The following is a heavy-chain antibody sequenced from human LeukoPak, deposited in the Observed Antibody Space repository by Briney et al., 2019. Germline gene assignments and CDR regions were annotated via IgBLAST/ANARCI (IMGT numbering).Heavy chain of an antibody. Sequence: GGSLRLSCTASGFTFRDCYVTWIRQAPGKGLEWVSYIRSTGRSTAYADSVKGRFAISRDNDKNSLYLQMNSLRAEDTAVYYCARGWWELLGWGQGTLVTASS. CDR2: IRSTGRST. D-gene: IGHD1-26*01. CDR1: GFTFRDCY. V-gene: IGHV3-11*04. CDR3: ARGWWELLG. J-gene: IGHJ4*02.